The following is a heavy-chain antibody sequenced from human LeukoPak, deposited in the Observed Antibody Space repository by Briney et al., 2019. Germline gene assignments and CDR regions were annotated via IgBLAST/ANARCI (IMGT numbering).Heavy chain of an antibody. J-gene: IGHJ4*02. CDR1: GFTFSSYG. CDR2: ISHDGYTK. CDR3: AKDHGAAAGIGRY. D-gene: IGHD6-13*01. V-gene: IGHV3-30*18. Sequence: GRSLRLSCAASGFTFSSYGMHWVRQAPGKGLEWVAVISHDGYTKYYTDSVRGRFSISRDNSKNTLYLQMNSLRAEDTAVYYCAKDHGAAAGIGRYWGQGTLVTVSS.